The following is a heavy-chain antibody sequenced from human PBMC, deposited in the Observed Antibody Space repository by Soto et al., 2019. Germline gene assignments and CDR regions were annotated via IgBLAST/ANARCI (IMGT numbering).Heavy chain of an antibody. Sequence: PGGSLRLSCAASGFTFSSYTMSWVRQAPGKGREWVSTISGSGSSTYSADSVKGRFTISRDNSKNTLYLQMNSLRVEDTAIYYCAKAWGIDYWGQGTLVTVSS. CDR1: GFTFSSYT. V-gene: IGHV3-23*01. CDR3: AKAWGIDY. J-gene: IGHJ4*02. CDR2: ISGSGSST. D-gene: IGHD7-27*01.